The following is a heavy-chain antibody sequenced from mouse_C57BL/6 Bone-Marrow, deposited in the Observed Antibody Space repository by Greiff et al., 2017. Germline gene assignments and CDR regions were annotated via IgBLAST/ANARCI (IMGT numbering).Heavy chain of an antibody. CDR1: GYTFTSYW. CDR2: IYPSDSET. V-gene: IGHV1-61*01. J-gene: IGHJ2*01. CDR3: ARSRALPYFDY. Sequence: QVQLQQPGAELVRPGSSVKLSCKASGYTFTSYWMDWVKQRPGQGLEWIGNIYPSDSETHYNQKFKDKATLTVDKSSSTAYMQLSSLKSEDSAVYYCARSRALPYFDYWGQGTTLTVSS.